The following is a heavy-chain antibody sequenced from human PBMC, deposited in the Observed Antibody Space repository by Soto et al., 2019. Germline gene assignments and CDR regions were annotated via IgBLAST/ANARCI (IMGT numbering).Heavy chain of an antibody. J-gene: IGHJ6*03. Sequence: SETLSLTCTVSGGSIIRGDYYWIWIRQPPGKGLEWIGYIYYSGSTYYNPSLMSRVTISVDTSKNQFSLKLSSVTAADTAVYYCASSGYSVATIKFAYYDMDVWGKGTTVTVS. CDR2: IYYSGST. D-gene: IGHD5-12*01. CDR1: GGSIIRGDYY. V-gene: IGHV4-30-4*01. CDR3: ASSGYSVATIKFAYYDMDV.